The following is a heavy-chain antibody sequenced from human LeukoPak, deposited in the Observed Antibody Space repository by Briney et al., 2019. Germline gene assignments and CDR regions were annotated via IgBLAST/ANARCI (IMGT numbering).Heavy chain of an antibody. D-gene: IGHD3-22*01. V-gene: IGHV4-34*01. CDR2: INHSGST. CDR1: GGSFSGYY. CDR3: ARDKWIGNYYDSSGYYYFDY. Sequence: SETLSLTCAVYGGSFSGYYWSWIRQPPGKGLEWIGEINHSGSTNYNPSLKSRVTISVDTSKNQFSLKLSSVTAADTAVYYCARDKWIGNYYDSSGYYYFDYWGQGTLVTVSS. J-gene: IGHJ4*02.